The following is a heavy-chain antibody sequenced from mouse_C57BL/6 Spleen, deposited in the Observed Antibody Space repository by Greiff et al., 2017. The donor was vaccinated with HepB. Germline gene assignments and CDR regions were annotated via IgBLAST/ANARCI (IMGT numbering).Heavy chain of an antibody. CDR2: IFPGSGST. Sequence: VQLVESGPELVKPGASVKISCKASGYTFTDYYINWVKQRPGQGLEWIGWIFPGSGSTYYNEKFKGKATLTVDKSSSTAYMLLSSLTSEDSAVYFCAIGDYYGSSYFDYWGQGTTLTVSS. CDR3: AIGDYYGSSYFDY. V-gene: IGHV1-75*01. CDR1: GYTFTDYY. J-gene: IGHJ2*01. D-gene: IGHD1-1*01.